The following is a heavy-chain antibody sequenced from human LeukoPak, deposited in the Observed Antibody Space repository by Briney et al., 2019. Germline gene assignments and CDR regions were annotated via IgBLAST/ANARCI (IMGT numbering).Heavy chain of an antibody. D-gene: IGHD2-2*01. Sequence: GESLKISCKGSGYSFTSYWISWVRQMPGKGLEWMGRIDPSDSYTNYSPSFQGHVTISADKSISSAYLQWSSLKASDTAMYYCARNIVVVPAAPPRGFDPWAREPWSPSPQ. J-gene: IGHJ5*02. CDR2: IDPSDSYT. CDR3: ARNIVVVPAAPPRGFDP. CDR1: GYSFTSYW. V-gene: IGHV5-10-1*01.